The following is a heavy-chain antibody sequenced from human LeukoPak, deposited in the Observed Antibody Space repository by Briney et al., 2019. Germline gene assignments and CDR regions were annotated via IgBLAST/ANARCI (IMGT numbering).Heavy chain of an antibody. CDR3: ARAKGSGFDY. Sequence: GGSLRLSCAASGFTFSSYSMSWVRHAPGKGLVWVSRINSDGSSTSYADSVKGRFTISRDNAKNTLYLQMNSLRAEDTAVYYCARAKGSGFDYWGQGTLVTVSS. J-gene: IGHJ4*02. V-gene: IGHV3-74*01. D-gene: IGHD2-15*01. CDR1: GFTFSSYS. CDR2: INSDGSST.